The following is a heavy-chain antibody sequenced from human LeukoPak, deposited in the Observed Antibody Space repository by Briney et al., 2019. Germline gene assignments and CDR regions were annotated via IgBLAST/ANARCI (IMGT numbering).Heavy chain of an antibody. CDR3: ARDSSPYGMDV. CDR2: IYSSGST. Sequence: PGDSLRLSCAVSGFTVSSNYMSWVRQAPGKGLEWVSVIYSSGSTFYADSVKGRFTISRLNPKNTLYLQMKSLRGEDTAVYYCARDSSPYGMDVWGQGTTVTVSS. J-gene: IGHJ6*02. CDR1: GFTVSSNY. V-gene: IGHV3-53*04.